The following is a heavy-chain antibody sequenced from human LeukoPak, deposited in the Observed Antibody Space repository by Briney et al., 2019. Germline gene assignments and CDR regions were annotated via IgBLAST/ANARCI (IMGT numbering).Heavy chain of an antibody. CDR1: GFTFSSYG. V-gene: IGHV3-21*01. D-gene: IGHD5/OR15-5a*01. Sequence: GGSLRLSCAASGFTFSSYGMNWVRQAPGKGLEWFSSISTTSDYIYYAGSLKGRLTISRDNAKNSLYLQMNSLRAEDTAVYYCARGGVYSQGFDYWGQGTLVTVSS. CDR2: ISTTSDYI. J-gene: IGHJ4*02. CDR3: ARGGVYSQGFDY.